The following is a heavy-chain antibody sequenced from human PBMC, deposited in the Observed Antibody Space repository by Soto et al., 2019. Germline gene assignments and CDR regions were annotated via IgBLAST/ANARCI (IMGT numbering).Heavy chain of an antibody. CDR3: ARGVVVVAVNDAFDL. CDR2: ITSTGSTI. CDR1: GFTFSSYE. Sequence: EVQLVESGGGLVQPGGSPRLSCAASGFTFSSYEMNWVRQAPGKGLEWVSYITSTGSTIYYADSVKGRFTISRDNAKNSLYLQMNSLRAEDTAIYYCARGVVVVAVNDAFDLWGQGTVVTVSS. D-gene: IGHD2-15*01. J-gene: IGHJ3*01. V-gene: IGHV3-48*03.